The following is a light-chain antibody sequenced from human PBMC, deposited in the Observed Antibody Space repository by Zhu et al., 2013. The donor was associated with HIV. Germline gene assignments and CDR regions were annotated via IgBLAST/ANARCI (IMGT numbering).Light chain of an antibody. CDR1: QSVSSS. Sequence: EIVMTQSPATLSVSPGERATLSCSTSQSVSSSLAWYQQRPGQAPRLLIYDASTRATDIPARFSGSGSGTDFTLTISSLEPEDFAVYYCQHRSNWPLTFGGGTKVEIK. J-gene: IGKJ4*01. CDR2: DAS. CDR3: QHRSNWPLT. V-gene: IGKV3-11*01.